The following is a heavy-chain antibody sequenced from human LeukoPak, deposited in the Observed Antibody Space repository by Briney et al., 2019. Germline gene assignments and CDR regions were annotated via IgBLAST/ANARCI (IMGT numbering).Heavy chain of an antibody. D-gene: IGHD3-10*01. Sequence: GGSLRLSCAASGFTFDDYAMHWVRQAPGKGLEWVSSISTSGSYIYYANSMKGRFTISRDNAKNSLYLQMNSLRVEDSAVYYCATDLIHYYASGAKTWGQGTLVTVSS. CDR3: ATDLIHYYASGAKT. J-gene: IGHJ5*02. CDR1: GFTFDDYA. CDR2: ISTSGSYI. V-gene: IGHV3-21*01.